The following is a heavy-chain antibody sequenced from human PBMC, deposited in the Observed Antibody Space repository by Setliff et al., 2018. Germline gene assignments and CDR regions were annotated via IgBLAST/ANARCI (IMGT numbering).Heavy chain of an antibody. J-gene: IGHJ4*02. CDR2: ISDTGINT. CDR3: AKLTGRTRLDDF. V-gene: IGHV3-23*01. D-gene: IGHD3-9*01. Sequence: GGSLRLSCAASGFAFSHYAMSWVRQAPGKGLERVSAISDTGINTYYADSVKGRFTVSRDNSKSTLYLQMNSLRAEDTAVYYCAKLTGRTRLDDFWGQGSLVTVSS. CDR1: GFAFSHYA.